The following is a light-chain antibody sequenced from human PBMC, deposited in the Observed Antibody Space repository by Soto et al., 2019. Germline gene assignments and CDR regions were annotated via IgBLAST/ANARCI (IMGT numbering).Light chain of an antibody. CDR2: GVS. J-gene: IGKJ1*01. Sequence: EIVMTQSPATLSVSPGERATLSCRASQSISSNFACYQQKPGQAPRLLIYGVSSRAAGVPPRFSGSGSGTEFTLTINSLLSEDFGVYYCQQYKSWPTFGQGTKVDIK. CDR1: QSISSN. CDR3: QQYKSWPT. V-gene: IGKV3-15*01.